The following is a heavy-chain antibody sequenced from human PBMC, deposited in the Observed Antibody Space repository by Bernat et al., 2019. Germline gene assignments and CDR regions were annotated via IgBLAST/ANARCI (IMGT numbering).Heavy chain of an antibody. J-gene: IGHJ4*02. CDR1: GFTFSSAW. D-gene: IGHD2-15*01. CDR2: IKNGGTT. V-gene: IGHV3-15*01. CDR3: AADTPLQGAGEFDY. Sequence: EVQLVESGGGLVKFGGSLRLSCAASGFTFSSAWMSWVRQPPGKGLEWLGLIKNGGTTDYAAPVKGRFTISRDDPKATLYLQMNSLQAEDTAVYFCAADTPLQGAGEFDYWGQGTLVTVSS.